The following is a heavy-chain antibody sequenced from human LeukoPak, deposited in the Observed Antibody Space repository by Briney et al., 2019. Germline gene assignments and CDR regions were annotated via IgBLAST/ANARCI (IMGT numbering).Heavy chain of an antibody. CDR1: GYTFTVYY. Sequence: ASVKVSCNASGYTFTVYYKHWVRHAPGQRLERMGCINPNSGHTNYAEKFQGRVTMTRVTSISTAFMDLSRLRSDDTAVYFCARDLAFGEMITNRGAFDIWGQGTMVTVSS. J-gene: IGHJ3*02. D-gene: IGHD3-10*01. V-gene: IGHV1-2*02. CDR3: ARDLAFGEMITNRGAFDI. CDR2: INPNSGHT.